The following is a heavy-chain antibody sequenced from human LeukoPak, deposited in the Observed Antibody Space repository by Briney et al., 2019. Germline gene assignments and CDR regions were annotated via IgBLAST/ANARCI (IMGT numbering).Heavy chain of an antibody. Sequence: PGGSLRLSCAASGFIFTNYWMSWVRQAPGKGLEWVSVIGGSNGITFYVGSVKGRFTISRDNSKDTLYLQMNSLRAEDTAVYYCARNENSGWGYFDYWGQGTLVTVSS. CDR1: GFIFTNYW. V-gene: IGHV3-23*01. D-gene: IGHD5-12*01. J-gene: IGHJ4*02. CDR2: IGGSNGIT. CDR3: ARNENSGWGYFDY.